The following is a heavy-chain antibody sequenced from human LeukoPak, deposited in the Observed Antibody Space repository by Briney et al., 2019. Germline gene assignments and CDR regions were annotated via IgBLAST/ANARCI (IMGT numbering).Heavy chain of an antibody. CDR2: MNPNSGNT. D-gene: IGHD3-9*01. CDR3: AMSNYDILTGGVDY. CDR1: GYTFTSYD. V-gene: IGHV1-8*01. Sequence: GASVKVSCKASGYTFTSYDINWVRQATGQGLEWMGWMNPNSGNTGYAQKFQGRVTMTRNTSISTAYMELSSLRSEDTAVYYYAMSNYDILTGGVDYWGQGTLVTVSS. J-gene: IGHJ4*02.